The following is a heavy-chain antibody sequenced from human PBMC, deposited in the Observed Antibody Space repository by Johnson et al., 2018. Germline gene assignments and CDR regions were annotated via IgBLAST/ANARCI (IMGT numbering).Heavy chain of an antibody. V-gene: IGHV3-21*01. J-gene: IGHJ3*02. CDR3: ARTEYSSSSSAFDI. Sequence: VQLVESGGGLAQPGGSLSLSCAASGFTFSTYYMNWVRQAPGKGLEWVSSISSISIDIDYADSVKGRFTISRDNPKNSLSLQMNSLRAEDTAVYYCARTEYSSSSSAFDIWGQGTMVTVSS. CDR1: GFTFSTYY. CDR2: ISSISIDI. D-gene: IGHD6-6*01.